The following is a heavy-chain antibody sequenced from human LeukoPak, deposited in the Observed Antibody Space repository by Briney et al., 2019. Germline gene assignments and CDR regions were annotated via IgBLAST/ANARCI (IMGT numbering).Heavy chain of an antibody. CDR2: INHSGST. CDR1: GGPFSGYY. V-gene: IGHV4-34*01. Sequence: SETLSLTCAVYGGPFSGYYWSWIRQPPGKGLEWIGEINHSGSTNYNPSLKSRVTISVDTSKNQFSLKLSSVTAADTAVYYCARGTSYYDILTGPDAFDIWGQGTMVTVSS. CDR3: ARGTSYYDILTGPDAFDI. D-gene: IGHD3-9*01. J-gene: IGHJ3*02.